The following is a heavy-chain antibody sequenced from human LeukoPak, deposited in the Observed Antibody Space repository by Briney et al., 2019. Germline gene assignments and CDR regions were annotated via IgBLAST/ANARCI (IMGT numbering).Heavy chain of an antibody. J-gene: IGHJ6*02. Sequence: PGGSLRLSCAASGFTFSTYAMSWVRQAPGKGLEWVSAISGSGGSTYYADSVKGRFTISRDNSKNTLYLQMNSLRAEDTAVYYCAKDSSEWELDYYGMDVWGQGTMVTVSS. CDR2: ISGSGGST. CDR1: GFTFSTYA. CDR3: AKDSSEWELDYYGMDV. D-gene: IGHD1-26*01. V-gene: IGHV3-23*01.